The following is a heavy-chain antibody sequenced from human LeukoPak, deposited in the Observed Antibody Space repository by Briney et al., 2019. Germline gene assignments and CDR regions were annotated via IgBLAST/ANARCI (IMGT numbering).Heavy chain of an antibody. CDR3: ARYSASPYYYYYGMDV. Sequence: GASVKVSCKASGGTFSSYAISWVRQAPGQGLEWMGRIIPILGIANYAQKFQGRVTITADKSTSTAYMELSSLRSEDTAVYYCARYSASPYYYYYGMDVWGQGTTVTVSS. V-gene: IGHV1-69*04. CDR1: GGTFSSYA. CDR2: IIPILGIA. D-gene: IGHD1-26*01. J-gene: IGHJ6*02.